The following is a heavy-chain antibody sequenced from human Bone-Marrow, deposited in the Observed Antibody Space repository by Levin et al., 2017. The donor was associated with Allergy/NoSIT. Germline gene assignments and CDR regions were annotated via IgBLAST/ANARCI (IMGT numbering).Heavy chain of an antibody. CDR3: AKDRLRYQLLYGTSWDY. CDR2: ISGSGGST. D-gene: IGHD2-2*02. Sequence: GESLKISCAASGFTFSSYAMSWVRQAPGKGLEWVSAISGSGGSTYYADSVKGRFTISRDNSKNTLYLQMNSLRAEDTAVYYCAKDRLRYQLLYGTSWDYWGQGTLVTVSS. V-gene: IGHV3-23*01. CDR1: GFTFSSYA. J-gene: IGHJ4*02.